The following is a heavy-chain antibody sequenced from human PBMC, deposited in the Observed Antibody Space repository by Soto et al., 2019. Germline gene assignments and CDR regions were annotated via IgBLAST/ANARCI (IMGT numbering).Heavy chain of an antibody. CDR2: IFPNGRDK. V-gene: IGHV3-30*13. CDR3: VRDDEYGSNCDLAY. CDR1: GFNFNTYF. J-gene: IGHJ4*02. Sequence: QVQLVQSGGGVVQPGRSLRLSCAASGFNFNTYFIHWVRQAPGKGLEWVAMIFPNGRDKEYADSVKGRFTISRDNSHKRMYLQMDSLRPEDTAVYYCVRDDEYGSNCDLAYWGQGALVTVSS. D-gene: IGHD1-26*01.